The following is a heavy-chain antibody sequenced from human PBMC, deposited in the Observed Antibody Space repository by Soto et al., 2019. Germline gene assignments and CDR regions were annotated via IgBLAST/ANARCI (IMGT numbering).Heavy chain of an antibody. J-gene: IGHJ4*01. CDR2: ISGSGGST. D-gene: IGHD6-13*01. Sequence: TLAACRYTVSSPAISLVRQAQGQGLEWVSAISGSGGSTDYADSVKGRFTISRDNSKNTLYLQMNSLRAEDTAVYYCAKDRDSSSWYGRASFAYRGHGTLVTVSS. CDR1: RYTVSSPA. V-gene: IGHV3-23*01. CDR3: AKDRDSSSWYGRASFAY.